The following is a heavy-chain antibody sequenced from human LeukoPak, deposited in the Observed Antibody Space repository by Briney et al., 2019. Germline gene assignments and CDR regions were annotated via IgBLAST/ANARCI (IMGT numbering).Heavy chain of an antibody. CDR2: INHSGST. J-gene: IGHJ5*02. Sequence: RASETLSLTCAVYGGSFSGYYWSWIRQPPGKGLEWIGEINHSGSTNYNPSLKSRVTISVDTSKNQFSPKLSSVTAADTAVYYCASQARSIVVVPAANPIHNWFDPWGQGTLVTVSS. CDR3: ASQARSIVVVPAANPIHNWFDP. V-gene: IGHV4-34*01. D-gene: IGHD2-2*01. CDR1: GGSFSGYY.